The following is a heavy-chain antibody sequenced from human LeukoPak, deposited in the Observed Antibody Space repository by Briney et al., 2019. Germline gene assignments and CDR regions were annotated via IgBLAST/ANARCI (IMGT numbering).Heavy chain of an antibody. CDR1: GYTFTSYY. CDR3: ARDGGNQYYYDSSGYYPSYYFDY. V-gene: IGHV1-46*01. CDR2: INPSGGST. J-gene: IGHJ4*02. D-gene: IGHD3-22*01. Sequence: ASVKVSCKASGYTFTSYYMHWVRQAPGQGLEWMGIINPSGGSTSYAQKFQGRVTMTRDMSTSTVYMELSSLRSEDTAVYYCARDGGNQYYYDSSGYYPSYYFDYWGQGTLVTVSS.